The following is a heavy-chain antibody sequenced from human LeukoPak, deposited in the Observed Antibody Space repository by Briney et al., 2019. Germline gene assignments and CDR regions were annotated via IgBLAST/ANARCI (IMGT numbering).Heavy chain of an antibody. CDR2: FDHEDGET. CDR3: ATGPPLRFLEWLSKGFDP. CDR1: GYTLTESS. Sequence: ASVKVSCKVSGYTLTESSMHWVRQAPGKGLEWMGGFDHEDGETIYAQKFQGRVTMTEDTSTDTAYMELSSLRSEDTAVYYCATGPPLRFLEWLSKGFDPWGQGTLVTVSS. V-gene: IGHV1-24*01. D-gene: IGHD3-3*01. J-gene: IGHJ5*02.